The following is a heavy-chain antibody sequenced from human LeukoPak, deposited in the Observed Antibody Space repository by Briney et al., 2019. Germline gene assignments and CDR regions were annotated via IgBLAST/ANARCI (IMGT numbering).Heavy chain of an antibody. CDR3: ARVLRTDCSSTSCYTLYYYYYMDV. V-gene: IGHV1-2*02. Sequence: ASVKVSCKASGYTFTGYYMHWVRRAPGQGLEWMGWINPNSGGTNYAQKFQGRVTMTRDTSISTAYMELSRLRSDDTAVYYCARVLRTDCSSTSCYTLYYYYYMDVWGKGTTVTVSS. CDR1: GYTFTGYY. CDR2: INPNSGGT. J-gene: IGHJ6*03. D-gene: IGHD2-2*02.